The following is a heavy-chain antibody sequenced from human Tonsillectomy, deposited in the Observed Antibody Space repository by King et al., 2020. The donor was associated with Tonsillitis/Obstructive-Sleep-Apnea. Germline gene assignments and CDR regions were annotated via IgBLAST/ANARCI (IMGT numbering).Heavy chain of an antibody. CDR1: GYSFSSYW. CDR2: IDPSDSYT. V-gene: IGHV5-10-1*01. Sequence: QLVQSGAEVKKPGESLRISCKGFGYSFSSYWINGVRQMPGKVLEWMGRIDPSDSYTNYSPSFQGHVTFSVDKSISTAYLQWSSLRASDTAMYYCARGGIGYDFAFDIWGQGTMVTVSS. CDR3: ARGGIGYDFAFDI. J-gene: IGHJ3*02. D-gene: IGHD3-3*01.